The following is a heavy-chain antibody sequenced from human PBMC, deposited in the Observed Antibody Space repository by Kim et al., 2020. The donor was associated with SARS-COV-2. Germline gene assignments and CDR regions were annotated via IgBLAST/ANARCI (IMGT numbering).Heavy chain of an antibody. Sequence: ASVKVSCKASGYTFTSYGISWVRQAPGQGLEWMGWISAYNGNINYAQKLQGRVTMTTDTSTSTAYMELRSLRSDDTAVYYCARDPWLYYYYVMDVWGQGTTVTVSS. V-gene: IGHV1-18*01. D-gene: IGHD5-12*01. CDR1: GYTFTSYG. J-gene: IGHJ6*02. CDR3: ARDPWLYYYYVMDV. CDR2: ISAYNGNI.